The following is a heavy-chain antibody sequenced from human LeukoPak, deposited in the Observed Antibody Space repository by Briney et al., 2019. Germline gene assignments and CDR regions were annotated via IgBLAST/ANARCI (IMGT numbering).Heavy chain of an antibody. CDR3: ARRYCNNGVCSFDY. J-gene: IGHJ4*02. CDR1: GGSISSSSYY. V-gene: IGHV4-39*01. D-gene: IGHD2-8*01. Sequence: PSETLSLTCTVSGGSISSSSYYWGWIRQPPGKGLEWIGRIYYSGSTYYNPSLKSRVTMSVDTSKNQFSLKLSSVTAADTVVYYCARRYCNNGVCSFDYWGQGTLVTVSS. CDR2: IYYSGST.